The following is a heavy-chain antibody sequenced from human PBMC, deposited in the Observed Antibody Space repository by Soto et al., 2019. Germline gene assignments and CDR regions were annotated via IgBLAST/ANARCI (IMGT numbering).Heavy chain of an antibody. Sequence: GSLRLSCAASVFTVSSNYMSWVRQAPGKGLEWVSVIYSGGSTYYADSVKGRFTISRDNSKNTLYLQMNSLRAEDTAVYYCARVMSGYDYLDYWGQGTLVTVSS. V-gene: IGHV3-53*01. D-gene: IGHD5-12*01. CDR1: VFTVSSNY. CDR3: ARVMSGYDYLDY. CDR2: IYSGGST. J-gene: IGHJ4*02.